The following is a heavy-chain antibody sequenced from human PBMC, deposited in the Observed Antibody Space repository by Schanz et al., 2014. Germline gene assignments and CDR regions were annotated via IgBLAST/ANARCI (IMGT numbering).Heavy chain of an antibody. J-gene: IGHJ5*02. V-gene: IGHV3-48*02. CDR2: ISSSGTTI. D-gene: IGHD6-13*01. Sequence: EVQLVESGGGLVQPGGSLRLSCAASGFTVSSNYMSWVRQAPGKGPEWISYISSSGTTIYYADSVKGRFTVSRDNAKNSLYLQMDSLRDEDTAVYYCARDPGVSAAGWGRWFDPWGQGTLVTVSS. CDR3: ARDPGVSAAGWGRWFDP. CDR1: GFTVSSNY.